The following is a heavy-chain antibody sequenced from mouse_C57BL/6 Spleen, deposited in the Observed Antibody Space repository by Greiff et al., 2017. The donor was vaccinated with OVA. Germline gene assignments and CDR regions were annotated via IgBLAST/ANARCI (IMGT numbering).Heavy chain of an antibody. V-gene: IGHV5-6*01. CDR3: ARHDGAAQATAWFAY. D-gene: IGHD3-2*02. CDR1: GFTFSSYG. Sequence: EVQWVESGGDLVKPGGSLKLSCAASGFTFSSYGMSWVRQTPDKRLEWVATISSGGSYTYYPDSVKGRFTISRDNAKNTLYLQMSSLKSEDTAMYYCARHDGAAQATAWFAYWGQGTLVTVSA. CDR2: ISSGGSYT. J-gene: IGHJ3*01.